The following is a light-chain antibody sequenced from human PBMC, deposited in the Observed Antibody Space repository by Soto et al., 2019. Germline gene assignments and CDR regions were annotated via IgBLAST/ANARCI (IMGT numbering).Light chain of an antibody. CDR2: AAS. CDR1: QSVSSSY. J-gene: IGKJ1*01. CDR3: QQYGSSPWT. Sequence: ESVRPLSTDTLSVSPGERATLSCWDGQSVSSSYLAWYQQKPGQAPRLLIYAASRRATGIPDMFSGSGSGTDFTLTISRLEPEYFAVYYCQQYGSSPWTFGQGTKVDIK. V-gene: IGKV3-20*01.